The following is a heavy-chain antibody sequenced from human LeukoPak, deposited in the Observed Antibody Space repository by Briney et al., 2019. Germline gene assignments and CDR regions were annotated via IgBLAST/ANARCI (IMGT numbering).Heavy chain of an antibody. V-gene: IGHV1-2*02. J-gene: IGHJ4*02. Sequence: GASVKVSCKASGYTFTGYYMHWVRQAPGQGLEWMGWINPNSGGTNYAQKFQGRVTMTRDTSVSTAFMELSRLRSDDTAVYYCARLYSAYDEYGYWGQGTLVTVSS. CDR3: ARLYSAYDEYGY. CDR1: GYTFTGYY. CDR2: INPNSGGT. D-gene: IGHD5-12*01.